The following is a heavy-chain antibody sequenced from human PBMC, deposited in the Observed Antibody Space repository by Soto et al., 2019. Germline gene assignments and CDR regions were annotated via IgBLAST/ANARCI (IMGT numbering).Heavy chain of an antibody. CDR2: IIPLFGTA. V-gene: IGHV1-69*01. CDR3: VREGYGDYGKPFDY. D-gene: IGHD4-17*01. J-gene: IGHJ4*02. Sequence: QVQLVQSGAEVKKSGSSVKVSCKASGGTFSSYSISWVRQAPGQGLEWMGGIIPLFGTANHAQKFQGRVTITADESTSTAYMQLSSLRSDDTAVYYCVREGYGDYGKPFDYWGQGTLVTVSS. CDR1: GGTFSSYS.